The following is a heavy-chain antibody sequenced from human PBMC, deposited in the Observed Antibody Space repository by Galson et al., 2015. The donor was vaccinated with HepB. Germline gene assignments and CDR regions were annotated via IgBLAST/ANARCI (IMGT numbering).Heavy chain of an antibody. J-gene: IGHJ2*01. Sequence: SLRLSCAASGFTFSSYWMSWVRQAPGKGLEWVANIKQDGSEKYYVDSVKGRFTISRDNAKNSLYLQMNSLRAEDTAVYYCARRAAYYYDSSGYYESYYWYFDLWGRGTLVTVSS. CDR2: IKQDGSEK. CDR3: ARRAAYYYDSSGYYESYYWYFDL. CDR1: GFTFSSYW. D-gene: IGHD3-22*01. V-gene: IGHV3-7*01.